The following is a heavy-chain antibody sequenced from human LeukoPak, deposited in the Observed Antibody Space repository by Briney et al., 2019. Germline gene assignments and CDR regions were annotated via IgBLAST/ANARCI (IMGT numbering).Heavy chain of an antibody. J-gene: IGHJ4*02. V-gene: IGHV1-18*01. CDR3: ARVTGYCSGGSCYLTPLFDY. D-gene: IGHD2-15*01. CDR1: GYTFTSYG. Sequence: ASVKVSCKASGYTFTSYGISWVRQAPGEGFEWMGWNSAYNGNTNYAQKLQGRVTMTTDTSTSTAYMEQRSLRSDDTAVYYCARVTGYCSGGSCYLTPLFDYWGQGTLVTVSS. CDR2: NSAYNGNT.